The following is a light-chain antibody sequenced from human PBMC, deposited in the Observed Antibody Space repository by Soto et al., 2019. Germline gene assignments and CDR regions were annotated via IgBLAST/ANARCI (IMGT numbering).Light chain of an antibody. J-gene: IGKJ1*01. CDR1: QSVTYN. CDR2: GAS. CDR3: QQYNDWLGT. Sequence: ETTLTPTTAALRACTEERDTFFCRATQSVTYNLAWYQQKPGQAPRLLIYGASTRPTGIPARFSGRGSGTEFTLTITSLQSEDSAVYYWQQYNDWLGTFGQGTKVDIK. V-gene: IGKV3-15*01.